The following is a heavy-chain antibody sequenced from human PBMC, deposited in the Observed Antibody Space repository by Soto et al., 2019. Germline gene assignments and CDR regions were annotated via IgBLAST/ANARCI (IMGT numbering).Heavy chain of an antibody. V-gene: IGHV3-74*01. CDR2: INSDGSST. D-gene: IGHD6-13*01. CDR1: GFTFSSHW. CDR3: ARDRQLVPFDY. Sequence: GGSLRLSCAASGFTFSSHWMHWVRQAPGKGLVWVSRINSDGSSTSYADSVKGRFTISRDNAKNTLYLQMNSLRAEDTAVYYCARDRQLVPFDYWGQGTLVTVSS. J-gene: IGHJ4*02.